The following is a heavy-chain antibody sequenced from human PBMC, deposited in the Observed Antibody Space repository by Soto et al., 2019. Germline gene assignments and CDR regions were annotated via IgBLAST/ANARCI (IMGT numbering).Heavy chain of an antibody. V-gene: IGHV1-18*01. CDR1: GYTFPSYG. CDR3: AAGEMATICRY. J-gene: IGHJ4*02. D-gene: IGHD5-12*01. Sequence: ASVKVSCKASGYTFPSYGISWVRQAPGQGLEWMGWISDYNGNTNYAQKLQGRVTMTTDTSTSTAYMELRSLRSDDTAVYYCAAGEMATICRYWGQGTLVTVSS. CDR2: ISDYNGNT.